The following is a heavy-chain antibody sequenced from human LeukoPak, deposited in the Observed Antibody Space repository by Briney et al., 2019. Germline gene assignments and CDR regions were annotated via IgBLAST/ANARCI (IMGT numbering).Heavy chain of an antibody. CDR3: ASGVVDYYGEDY. Sequence: ASVKVSCKASGYTFTGYYMHWVRQAPGQGLEWMGRINPNSGGTNYAQKFQGRVTMTRDTSISTAYMELSRLRSDDMAVYYCASGVVDYYGEDYWGQGTLVTVSS. J-gene: IGHJ4*02. CDR2: INPNSGGT. V-gene: IGHV1-2*06. D-gene: IGHD2-21*01. CDR1: GYTFTGYY.